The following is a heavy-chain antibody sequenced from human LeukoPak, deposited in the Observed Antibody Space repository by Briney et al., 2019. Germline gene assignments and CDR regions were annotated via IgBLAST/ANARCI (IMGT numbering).Heavy chain of an antibody. CDR1: GSSFTSYW. Sequence: GESLKISCKGSGSSFTSYWIGWVRQMPGKGLEWMGIMYPGDSDTRYSPSFQGQVTISADKSISTAYLQWSSLKASDTAMYYCARVELTMVRGVIAGYNWFDPWGQGTLVTVSS. CDR3: ARVELTMVRGVIAGYNWFDP. CDR2: MYPGDSDT. V-gene: IGHV5-51*01. J-gene: IGHJ5*02. D-gene: IGHD3-10*01.